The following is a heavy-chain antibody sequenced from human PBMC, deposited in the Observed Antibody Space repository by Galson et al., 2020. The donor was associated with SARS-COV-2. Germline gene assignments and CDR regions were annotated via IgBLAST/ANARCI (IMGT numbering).Heavy chain of an antibody. Sequence: GESLKISCKGSGYSFTSYWIGWVRQMPGKGLEWMGIIYPGDSDTRYSPSFQGQVTISADKSISTAYLQWSSLKASDTAMYYCARYHGITIFGVVIDHYYMDVWGKGTTVTVSS. CDR2: IYPGDSDT. D-gene: IGHD3-3*01. V-gene: IGHV5-51*01. J-gene: IGHJ6*03. CDR1: GYSFTSYW. CDR3: ARYHGITIFGVVIDHYYMDV.